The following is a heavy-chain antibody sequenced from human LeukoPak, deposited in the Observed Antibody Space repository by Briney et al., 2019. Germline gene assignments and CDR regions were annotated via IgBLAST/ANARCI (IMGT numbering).Heavy chain of an antibody. Sequence: RASVKVSCKASGYTLTGYYVHWVRQAPGQGLEWMGWINPNSGGTNSAQKFQGRVTMTRDTSITTAYMELSRLRSDDTAVYYSARDQGQLANYYYYGMDVWGQGTTVTVSS. CDR2: INPNSGGT. CDR1: GYTLTGYY. V-gene: IGHV1-2*02. D-gene: IGHD6-13*01. J-gene: IGHJ6*02. CDR3: ARDQGQLANYYYYGMDV.